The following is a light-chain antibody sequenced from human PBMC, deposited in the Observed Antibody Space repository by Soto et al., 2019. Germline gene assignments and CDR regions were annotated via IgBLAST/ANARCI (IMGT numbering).Light chain of an antibody. CDR3: MQNLHKRT. CDR2: LGS. CDR1: RSLLYSNGYNY. Sequence: EIVMTQSPLSLSVTPGEPASISCKSSRSLLYSNGYNYLDWYVQKPGQSPQLLIYLGSNRASGVPDRFSGSGSGTDFTLKISRVEAEDVGVYYCMQNLHKRTFGQGTKVEIK. V-gene: IGKV2-28*01. J-gene: IGKJ1*01.